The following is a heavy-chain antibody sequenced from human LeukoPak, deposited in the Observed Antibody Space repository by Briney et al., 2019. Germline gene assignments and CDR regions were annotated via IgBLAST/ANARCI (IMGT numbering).Heavy chain of an antibody. D-gene: IGHD2-21*02. Sequence: PGGSLRLSCAASGFTFSSHGMHWVRQAPGKGLEWVAVISYDGSNKYYADSVKGRFTISRDDPKNTLYLEMNNLRAEDTAVFYCAREPPHCGGDCFSLLDNWGQGTLVIVSS. V-gene: IGHV3-30*03. J-gene: IGHJ4*02. CDR3: AREPPHCGGDCFSLLDN. CDR2: ISYDGSNK. CDR1: GFTFSSHG.